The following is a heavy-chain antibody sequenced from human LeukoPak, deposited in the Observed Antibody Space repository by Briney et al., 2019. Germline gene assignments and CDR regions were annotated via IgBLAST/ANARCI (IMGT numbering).Heavy chain of an antibody. V-gene: IGHV1-69*06. Sequence: GASVKVSCKASGGTFSSYAISWVRQAPGQGLEWMGGIIPIFGTANYAQKFQGRVTITADKSTSTAYMELSSLRSEDTAVYYCAVTMSSNWFDPCGQGTLVAVSS. CDR3: AVTMSSNWFDP. J-gene: IGHJ5*02. CDR1: GGTFSSYA. CDR2: IIPIFGTA. D-gene: IGHD4/OR15-4a*01.